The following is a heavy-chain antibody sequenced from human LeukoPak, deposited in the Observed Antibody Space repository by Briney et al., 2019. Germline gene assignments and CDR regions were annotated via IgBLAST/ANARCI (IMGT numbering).Heavy chain of an antibody. CDR1: GFTFSSYG. CDR2: IGTSGSYI. Sequence: GGSLRLSCVASGFTFSSYGMNWVRQAPGKGLEWVSSIGTSGSYIYYTDSVKGRFTISRDNAKNSLYLQMNSLRAEDTAVYYCAEEGGVYSTPYYMDVWGKGTTVTVSS. J-gene: IGHJ6*03. V-gene: IGHV3-21*01. D-gene: IGHD1-26*01. CDR3: AEEGGVYSTPYYMDV.